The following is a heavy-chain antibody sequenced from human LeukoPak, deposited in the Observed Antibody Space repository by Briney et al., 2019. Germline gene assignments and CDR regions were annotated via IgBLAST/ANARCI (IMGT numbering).Heavy chain of an antibody. CDR1: GFTFSNYA. CDR3: AKDRAYDILTGYYSPDY. Sequence: PGGSLRLSCAASGFTFSNYAMSWVRQAPGKGLEWVSAVSDSGDSTYYADSVKGRFAISRDNSKNTLYLQMNSLRAEDTAVYYCAKDRAYDILTGYYSPDYWGQGTLVTVSS. D-gene: IGHD3-9*01. J-gene: IGHJ4*02. V-gene: IGHV3-23*01. CDR2: VSDSGDST.